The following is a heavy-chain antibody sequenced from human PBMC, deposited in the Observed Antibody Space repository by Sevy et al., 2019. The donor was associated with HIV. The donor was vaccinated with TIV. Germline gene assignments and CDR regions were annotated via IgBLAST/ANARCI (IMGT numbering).Heavy chain of an antibody. CDR2: IYTSGST. D-gene: IGHD6-13*01. CDR1: GGSISSGSYY. V-gene: IGHV4-61*02. CDR3: ARASRIAAAGFYSGDAFDI. J-gene: IGHJ3*02. Sequence: SETLSLTCTVSGGSISSGSYYWSWIRQPAGKGLEWIGRIYTSGSTYYNPSLKSRVTISVDTSKNQFSLKLSSVTAADTAVYYCARASRIAAAGFYSGDAFDIWGQGTMVTFSS.